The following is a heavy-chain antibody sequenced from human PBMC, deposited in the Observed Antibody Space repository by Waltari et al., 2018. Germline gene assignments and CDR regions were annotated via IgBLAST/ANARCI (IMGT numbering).Heavy chain of an antibody. D-gene: IGHD1-26*01. CDR3: ARRGIGISGMDV. CDR2: ISNSFSPI. V-gene: IGHV3-48*03. J-gene: IGHJ6*02. Sequence: QEWVSYISNSFSPIYYADSLKGRFTISRDNAKNSLYLQMNSLRAEDTALYYCARRGIGISGMDVWGQGTTVTVSS.